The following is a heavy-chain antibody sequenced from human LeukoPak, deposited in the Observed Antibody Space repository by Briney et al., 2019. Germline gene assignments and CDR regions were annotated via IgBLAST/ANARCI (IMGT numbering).Heavy chain of an antibody. J-gene: IGHJ5*02. D-gene: IGHD6-19*01. Sequence: GGSLRLSCAASGFTFSSYSLTWVRQAPGKGLEWVSSITTGGDDLYYSDSVEGRFTISRDNAKNSLFLQMNNLRAEDTAVYYCARKQWLNSWGQGTRVIVSS. V-gene: IGHV3-21*01. CDR1: GFTFSSYS. CDR3: ARKQWLNS. CDR2: ITTGGDDL.